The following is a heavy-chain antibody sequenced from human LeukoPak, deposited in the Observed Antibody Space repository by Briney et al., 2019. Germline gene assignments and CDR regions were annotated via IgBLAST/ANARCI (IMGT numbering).Heavy chain of an antibody. CDR2: ISWNSGSI. Sequence: GGSLRLSCAASGFTFDDYAMHWVRQAPGKGLEWVSGISWNSGSIGYADSVKGRFTTSRDNAKNSLYLQMNSLRAEDTALYYCAKDTRGGTTSDFDYWGQGTLVTVSS. V-gene: IGHV3-9*01. D-gene: IGHD1-1*01. J-gene: IGHJ4*02. CDR3: AKDTRGGTTSDFDY. CDR1: GFTFDDYA.